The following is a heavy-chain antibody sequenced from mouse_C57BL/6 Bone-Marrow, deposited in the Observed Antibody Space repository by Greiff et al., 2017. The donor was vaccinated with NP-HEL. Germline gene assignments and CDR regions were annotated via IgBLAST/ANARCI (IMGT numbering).Heavy chain of an antibody. V-gene: IGHV3-8*01. Sequence: EVQLQQSGPGLAKPSQTLSLTCSVTGYSITSDYWNWIRKFPGNKLEYMGYISYSGSTYYNPSLKSRISITRDTSKNQYYLQLNSVTTEYTATYYCARFPYYYGSRTGYFDVWGTGTTVTVSS. D-gene: IGHD1-1*01. J-gene: IGHJ1*03. CDR1: GYSITSDY. CDR2: ISYSGST. CDR3: ARFPYYYGSRTGYFDV.